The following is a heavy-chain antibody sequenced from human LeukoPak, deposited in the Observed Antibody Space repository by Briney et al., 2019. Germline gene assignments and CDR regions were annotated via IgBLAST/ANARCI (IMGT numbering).Heavy chain of an antibody. V-gene: IGHV4-39*07. D-gene: IGHD1-26*01. CDR2: NYYNEST. CDR3: ARGRQKWGAFDI. Sequence: SETLSLTCTVSGGPMSSRSYYWGWIRQSPGKGLEWIGSNYYNESTYYNPSFKSRVTIHVDMSKNQFSLKLSSVTAADTAVYYCARGRQKWGAFDIWGQGTMVTVSS. J-gene: IGHJ3*02. CDR1: GGPMSSRSYY.